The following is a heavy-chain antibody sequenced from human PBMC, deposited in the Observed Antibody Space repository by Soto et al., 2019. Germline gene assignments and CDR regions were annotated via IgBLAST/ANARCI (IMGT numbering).Heavy chain of an antibody. V-gene: IGHV3-43*01. D-gene: IGHD6-19*01. Sequence: GGSLRLSCAASGFICSDYDMSWVRQAPGKGLEWVSTILVSGSTHYEDSVRGRFTISRDNSKNSLYLQMNSLRTEDTALYYCAKDLAVAGHSRYYYYGMDVWGQGTTVTVSS. CDR3: AKDLAVAGHSRYYYYGMDV. CDR2: ILVSGST. CDR1: GFICSDYD. J-gene: IGHJ6*02.